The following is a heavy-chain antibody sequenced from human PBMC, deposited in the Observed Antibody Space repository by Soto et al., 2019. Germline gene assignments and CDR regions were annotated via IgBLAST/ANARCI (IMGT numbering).Heavy chain of an antibody. D-gene: IGHD3-10*01. CDR3: AGLWFGEFNFDYYYYGMDV. Sequence: PGGSLRLSCAASGFTFNTYDMHWVRQAAGKGLEWVAAIGTAGAPYYPGSEKSRFTISRENAKSSLYLQMNSLRDGDTAVYYCAGLWFGEFNFDYYYYGMDVWGQGTTVTVS. V-gene: IGHV3-13*05. J-gene: IGHJ6*02. CDR2: IGTAGAP. CDR1: GFTFNTYD.